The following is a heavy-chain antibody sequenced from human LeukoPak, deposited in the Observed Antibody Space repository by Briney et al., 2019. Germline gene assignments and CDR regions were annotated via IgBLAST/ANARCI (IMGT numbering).Heavy chain of an antibody. V-gene: IGHV1-2*02. CDR1: GYTFTEYY. CDR2: INPNSGGT. Sequence: ASVKVSCKASGYTFTEYYIYWVRQAPGQGLEWMGWINPNSGGTNYAQKFQGRVTMTRDTSISTAYMELSRLRSDDTAVYYCARSNNYFDYWGQGTLVTVSS. CDR3: ARSNNYFDY. J-gene: IGHJ4*02.